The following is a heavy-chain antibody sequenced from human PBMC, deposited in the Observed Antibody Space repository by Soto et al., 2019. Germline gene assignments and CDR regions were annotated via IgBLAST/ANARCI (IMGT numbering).Heavy chain of an antibody. CDR3: AXLMAVAGKSYYYYGMDV. D-gene: IGHD6-19*01. Sequence: GEDLKISCKGSGYSFTMYWISWVRQMPGKGLEWMGRIDPSDSYTNYSPSFQGHVTISANKSISTAYLQWSCLKASDTAMYYCAXLMAVAGKSYYYYGMDVWGQGTTVTVSS. V-gene: IGHV5-10-1*01. J-gene: IGHJ6*02. CDR1: GYSFTMYW. CDR2: IDPSDSYT.